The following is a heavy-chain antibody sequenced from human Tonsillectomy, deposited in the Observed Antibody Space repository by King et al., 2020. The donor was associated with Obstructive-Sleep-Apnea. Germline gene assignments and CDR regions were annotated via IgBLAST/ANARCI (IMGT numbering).Heavy chain of an antibody. D-gene: IGHD4-17*01. V-gene: IGHV4-34*01. Sequence: VQLQQWGAGLLKPSETLSLTCAVYGGSFSVYSLSWIRQPPGKGLEWIGEINHSGSATYNPSLKNRVTISVDTSKNQFSLKLSSVTAADTAVYYCASGEVYYGDYAYWGQGTLVTVSS. CDR3: ASGEVYYGDYAY. CDR2: INHSGSA. J-gene: IGHJ4*02. CDR1: GGSFSVYS.